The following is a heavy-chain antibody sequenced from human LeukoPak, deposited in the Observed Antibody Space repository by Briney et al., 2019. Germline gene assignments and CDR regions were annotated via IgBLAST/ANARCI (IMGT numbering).Heavy chain of an antibody. V-gene: IGHV3-48*04. D-gene: IGHD5-12*01. CDR3: ARSRGVATIPYGMDV. CDR1: GFAFGDYS. J-gene: IGHJ6*02. Sequence: GGSLRLSCAAYGFAFGDYSMNWVRQAPGKGLEWVSYISSSGSTIYYADSVKGRFTISRDNVKNSLYLQMNSLRAEDTAVYYCARSRGVATIPYGMDVWGQGTTVTVSS. CDR2: ISSSGSTI.